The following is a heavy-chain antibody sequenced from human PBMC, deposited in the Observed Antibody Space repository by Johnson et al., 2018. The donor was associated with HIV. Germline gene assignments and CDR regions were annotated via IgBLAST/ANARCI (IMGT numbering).Heavy chain of an antibody. CDR1: GFTFSDYY. CDR2: ISSSGSTI. V-gene: IGHV3-11*04. Sequence: QMLLVESGGGLVQPGGSLRLSCAASGFTFSDYYMSWIRQAPGKGLEWDSYISSSGSTIFYADSVQGRFTISRHNSKNTLYLQMNSLRAEDTAVYYCAREGGDCSSTSCYQDAFDIWGQGTMVTVSS. CDR3: AREGGDCSSTSCYQDAFDI. D-gene: IGHD2-2*01. J-gene: IGHJ3*02.